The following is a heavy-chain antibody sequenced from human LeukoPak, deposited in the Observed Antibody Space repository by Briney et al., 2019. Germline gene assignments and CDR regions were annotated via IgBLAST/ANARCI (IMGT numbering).Heavy chain of an antibody. CDR3: ARGYSSSWYTPTGYNWFDP. CDR1: GYTFTSYG. D-gene: IGHD6-13*01. J-gene: IGHJ5*02. CDR2: ISAYNGNT. Sequence: RASVKVSCKASGYTFTSYGISWVRQAPGQGLEWMGWISAYNGNTNYAQKLQGRVTMTTDTSTSTAYMELRSLRSDDTAVYYCARGYSSSWYTPTGYNWFDPWGQGTLVTVSS. V-gene: IGHV1-18*01.